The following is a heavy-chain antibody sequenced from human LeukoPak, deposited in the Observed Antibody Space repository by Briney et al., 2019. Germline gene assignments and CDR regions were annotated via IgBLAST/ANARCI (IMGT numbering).Heavy chain of an antibody. CDR2: ISYSGST. D-gene: IGHD3-3*01. CDR1: GGSISSYY. V-gene: IGHV4-59*08. Sequence: PSETLSLTCTVSGGSISSYYWSWIRQPPGKGLEWIGYISYSGSTNYNPSLKSRVTISVDTSKNQFSLNLGSVTAADTAVYYCARGPYDFWSGYHLNPWGQGTLVTVSS. J-gene: IGHJ5*02. CDR3: ARGPYDFWSGYHLNP.